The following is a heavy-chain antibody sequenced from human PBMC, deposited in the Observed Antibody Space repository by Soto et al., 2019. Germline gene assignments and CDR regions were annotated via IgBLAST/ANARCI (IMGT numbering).Heavy chain of an antibody. CDR3: SYRVLRTVFGLVTTTAIYFDF. Sequence: QITLNESGPTQVKPRQTLTLTCTFSGFSLTTSGVGVGWIRQSPGKAPEWLALIYWDDDKRYSPSLKSRLTTPKDPSKNQVVLTMADLVPADTATYYCSYRVLRTVFGLVTTTAIYFDFWGQGTPVAVSS. CDR1: GFSLTTSGVG. V-gene: IGHV2-5*02. CDR2: IYWDDDK. D-gene: IGHD3-3*01. J-gene: IGHJ4*02.